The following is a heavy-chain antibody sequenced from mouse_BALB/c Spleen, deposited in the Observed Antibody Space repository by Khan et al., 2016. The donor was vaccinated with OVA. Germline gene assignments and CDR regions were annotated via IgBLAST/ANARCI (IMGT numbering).Heavy chain of an antibody. J-gene: IGHJ3*01. CDR2: VNPNNGDT. CDR3: ARGYEFSPY. CDR1: GYSFTLYY. Sequence: EVQLQQSGPDLVKPGASVKISCKASGYSFTLYYMTWVRQSHGKSPEWIGRVNPNNGDTNYNQNFKGKAILTVDKSSNTAYMELRSLTSEDSAVFYCARGYEFSPYWGQGTLVTVSA. V-gene: IGHV1-26*01. D-gene: IGHD2-12*01.